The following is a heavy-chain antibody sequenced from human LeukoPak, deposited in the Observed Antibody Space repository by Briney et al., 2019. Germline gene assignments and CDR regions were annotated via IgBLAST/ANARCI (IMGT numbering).Heavy chain of an antibody. CDR1: GYTFTGYY. Sequence: ASVKVSCKASGYTFTGYYMHWVRQAPGQGLEWMGWINPNSGGTNYAQKFQGRVTMTRDTSITTAFMELSRLRSDDTAVYYCAREYQGSYYFRFDYWGQGTLVTVSS. J-gene: IGHJ4*02. V-gene: IGHV1-2*02. CDR3: AREYQGSYYFRFDY. D-gene: IGHD3-10*01. CDR2: INPNSGGT.